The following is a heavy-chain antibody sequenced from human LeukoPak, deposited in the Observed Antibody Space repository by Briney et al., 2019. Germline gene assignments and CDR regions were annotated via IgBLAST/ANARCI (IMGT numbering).Heavy chain of an antibody. V-gene: IGHV3-33*06. D-gene: IGHD1-14*01. J-gene: IGHJ4*02. Sequence: GGSLRLSCAASGFTFSSYGMHWVRQAPGKGLEWVAVIWYDGSNKYYADSVKGRFTISRDNSKNTLYLQMNSLRAEDTAVYYCAKDQGLSHFTTNHLIYYWGQGTLVIVSS. CDR2: IWYDGSNK. CDR3: AKDQGLSHFTTNHLIYY. CDR1: GFTFSSYG.